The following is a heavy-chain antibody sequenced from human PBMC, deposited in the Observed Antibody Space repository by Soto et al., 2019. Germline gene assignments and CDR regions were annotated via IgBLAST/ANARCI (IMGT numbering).Heavy chain of an antibody. CDR2: ISGSGGST. D-gene: IGHD6-19*01. CDR3: GKVSLAGIGGSRVRQPSDY. Sequence: GGSLRLSCAASGSTFSSYAMSWVRQAPGKGLEWVSAISGSGGSTYYADSVKGRFTISRDHSANTLYLQMNSLRAEDTAVYYCGKVSLAGIGGSRVRQPSDYWGQGTPVTVSS. CDR1: GSTFSSYA. V-gene: IGHV3-23*01. J-gene: IGHJ4*02.